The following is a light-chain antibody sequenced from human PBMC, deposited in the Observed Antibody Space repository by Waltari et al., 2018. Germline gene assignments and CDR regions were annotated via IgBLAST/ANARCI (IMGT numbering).Light chain of an antibody. CDR2: DNN. CDR1: SSNIGSNY. J-gene: IGLJ2*01. CDR3: GTWDSSLSAVV. V-gene: IGLV1-51*01. Sequence: QSVLTQPPSVSSAPGQKITISCSGSSSNIGSNYVSWYQQLPGTAPKLLIYDNNKRPSGIPDRCSGSKSGTSATLDTTGLQTGDEADYYCGTWDSSLSAVVFGGGTKLTVL.